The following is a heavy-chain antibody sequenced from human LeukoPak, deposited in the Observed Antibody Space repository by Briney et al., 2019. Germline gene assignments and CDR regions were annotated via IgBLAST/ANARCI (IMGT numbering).Heavy chain of an antibody. CDR3: ARGRQRLPLGY. V-gene: IGHV3-30-3*01. CDR2: ISYDGSNK. J-gene: IGHJ4*02. D-gene: IGHD2-21*01. Sequence: PGGSLRLSCAASGFTFSSYAMHWVRQAPGKGLEWVAVISYDGSNKYYADSVKGRFTISRDNSKNTLYLQKNSLRAEDTAVYYCARGRQRLPLGYWGQGTLVTVSS. CDR1: GFTFSSYA.